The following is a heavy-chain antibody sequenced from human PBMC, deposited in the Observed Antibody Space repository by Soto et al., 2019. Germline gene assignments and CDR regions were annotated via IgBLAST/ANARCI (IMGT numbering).Heavy chain of an antibody. D-gene: IGHD3-10*01. CDR2: ISPDGRTT. CDR3: ADSWLPTSY. CDR1: GFSFSHYW. V-gene: IGHV3-74*01. J-gene: IGHJ4*02. Sequence: EGSLRLSCAASGFSFSHYWMHWVRQAPGKGLVWVSRISPDGRTTTYADSVKGRFTISRDNAKGTLYLQMNSLTVEDGAVYYCADSWLPTSYWGPGTLVTVSS.